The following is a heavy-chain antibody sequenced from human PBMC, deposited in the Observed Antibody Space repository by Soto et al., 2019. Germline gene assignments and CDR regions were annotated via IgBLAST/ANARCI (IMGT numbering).Heavy chain of an antibody. CDR2: IKQDGSEK. V-gene: IGHV3-7*05. Sequence: GGSLRLSCAASGFTFSSYWMSWVRQAPGKGLEWVANIKQDGSEKYYVDSVKGRFTISRDNAKNSLYLQMNSLRAEDTAVYYCARDTSQMATISDAFDIWGQGTMVTVSS. D-gene: IGHD5-12*01. CDR1: GFTFSSYW. J-gene: IGHJ3*02. CDR3: ARDTSQMATISDAFDI.